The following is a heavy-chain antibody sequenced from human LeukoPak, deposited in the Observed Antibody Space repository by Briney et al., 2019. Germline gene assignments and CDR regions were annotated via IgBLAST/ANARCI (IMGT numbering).Heavy chain of an antibody. CDR3: ARTGYSSSSGLYYYYYYYMDV. Sequence: PGGSLRLSCAVSGFTFSSYWMSWVRQAPGKGLEWVANIKQDGSEKYYVDSVKGRFTISRDNAKNSLYLQMNSLRAEDTAVYYCARTGYSSSSGLYYYYYYYMDVWGKGTTVTVSS. J-gene: IGHJ6*03. CDR2: IKQDGSEK. D-gene: IGHD6-6*01. V-gene: IGHV3-7*01. CDR1: GFTFSSYW.